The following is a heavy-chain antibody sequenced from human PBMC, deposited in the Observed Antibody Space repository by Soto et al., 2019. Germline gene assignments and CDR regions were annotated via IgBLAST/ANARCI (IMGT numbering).Heavy chain of an antibody. V-gene: IGHV5-51*01. CDR1: GYSFITYW. J-gene: IGHJ5*02. D-gene: IGHD3-10*01. CDR2: IYPAESET. CDR3: ARLLIPMVRGVIPSDGWFDP. Sequence: PGESLKISFKGSGYSFITYWIRWVRQMPGKGLEWMAMIYPAESETRYSPAFQGHVTISADKSISAAYLQWSSLKASDTAIYYCARLLIPMVRGVIPSDGWFDPWGQGTLVTVSS.